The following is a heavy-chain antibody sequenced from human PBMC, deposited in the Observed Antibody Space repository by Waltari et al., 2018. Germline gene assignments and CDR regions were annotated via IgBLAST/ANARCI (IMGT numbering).Heavy chain of an antibody. CDR2: ISSSSNYI. CDR3: ARDFTSWGFDY. Sequence: EVQLVESGGGLVKPGGSLRLPCAASGFTFGRYSMTWVRQAPGKGLEWVSSISSSSNYIYYADSVKGRFTIFRDNAKHSLFLQMNSLRAEDTAVYYCARDFTSWGFDYWGQGTLVTVSS. D-gene: IGHD2-2*01. CDR1: GFTFGRYS. V-gene: IGHV3-21*01. J-gene: IGHJ4*02.